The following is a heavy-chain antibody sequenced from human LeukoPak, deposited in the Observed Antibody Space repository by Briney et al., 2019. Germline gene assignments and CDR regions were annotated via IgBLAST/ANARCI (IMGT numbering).Heavy chain of an antibody. CDR2: IYTSGST. CDR3: ASMEVVAASFDY. J-gene: IGHJ4*02. D-gene: IGHD2-15*01. V-gene: IGHV4-4*07. Sequence: PSETLSLTCTVSGGSISSYYWSWIRQPAGEGLEWIGRIYTSGSTNYNPSLKSRVTVSVDTSKNQFSLKLSSVTAADTAVYYCASMEVVAASFDYWGQGTLVTVSS. CDR1: GGSISSYY.